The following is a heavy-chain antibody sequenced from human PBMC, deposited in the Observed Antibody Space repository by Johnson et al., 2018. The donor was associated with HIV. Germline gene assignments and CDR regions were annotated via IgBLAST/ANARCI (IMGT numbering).Heavy chain of an antibody. Sequence: QEQLVESGGDVVQPGRSLRLSCAASGFTFSSYGIHWVRQAPGKGLEWVAVISYDGSNKYYADSVKGRFTISRDNSKNTLFLQMNSLRAEDTAVYYCARDGQVYYNFGISSLAFDIWGQGTMVTVSS. D-gene: IGHD3-3*01. V-gene: IGHV3-30-3*01. CDR2: ISYDGSNK. CDR1: GFTFSSYG. CDR3: ARDGQVYYNFGISSLAFDI. J-gene: IGHJ3*02.